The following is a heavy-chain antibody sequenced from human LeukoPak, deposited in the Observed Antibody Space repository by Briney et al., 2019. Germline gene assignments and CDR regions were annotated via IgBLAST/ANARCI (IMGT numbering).Heavy chain of an antibody. D-gene: IGHD3-10*01. V-gene: IGHV1-18*01. Sequence: ASVKVSCKASGYTFTSHGISWVRQAPGQGLEWMWWISAYNGNTDYAQKAHARATTTTDTSTTTAYTELTTPRSDATAVYYCATDPGSKGFACWGQGTLVTVSS. CDR1: GYTFTSHG. J-gene: IGHJ4*02. CDR3: ATDPGSKGFAC. CDR2: ISAYNGNT.